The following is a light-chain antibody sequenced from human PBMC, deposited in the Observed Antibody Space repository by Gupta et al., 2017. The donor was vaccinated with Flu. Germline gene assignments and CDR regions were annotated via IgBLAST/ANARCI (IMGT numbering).Light chain of an antibody. J-gene: IGLJ3*02. Sequence: SYVLTQPPSVSGAPGQTARITCGGNNIGRETVHWYQQKPGQAPVLVVCDDRDRPSGIPDRFSGSNSGDTATLTISRVEAGDEADYYCQMWDTSSDHWVFGGGTMLTVL. V-gene: IGLV3-21*02. CDR1: NIGRET. CDR3: QMWDTSSDHWV. CDR2: DDR.